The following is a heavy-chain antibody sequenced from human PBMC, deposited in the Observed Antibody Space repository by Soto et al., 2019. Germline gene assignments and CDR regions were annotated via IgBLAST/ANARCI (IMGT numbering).Heavy chain of an antibody. D-gene: IGHD3-10*01. J-gene: IGHJ6*02. CDR3: ARELLYGSGSRDFHYYGMDV. CDR2: IWFDGSKQ. Sequence: QVQLVESGGGVVQPGRSLRLSCAASGFSFSSYGIHWVRQAPGKGLKWVAVIWFDGSKQYYADSVKGRFTVSRNNSKNTLYLQMNSLRAEDTAVYYCARELLYGSGSRDFHYYGMDVRGQGTTVTVSS. V-gene: IGHV3-33*01. CDR1: GFSFSSYG.